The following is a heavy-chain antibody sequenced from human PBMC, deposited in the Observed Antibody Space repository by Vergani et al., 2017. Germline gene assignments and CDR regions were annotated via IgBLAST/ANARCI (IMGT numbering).Heavy chain of an antibody. Sequence: QVQLQESGPGLVKPSGTLSLTCAVSGGSISSSNWWSWVRQPPGKGLEWIGEIYRSGSTNYNPSLKSRVTISVEKSKNQFSLKLSSVTTADTAVYYCARLLGDCSSASCYDYWGQGTLVTVSS. CDR3: ARLLGDCSSASCYDY. D-gene: IGHD2-2*01. V-gene: IGHV4-4*02. CDR2: IYRSGST. J-gene: IGHJ4*02. CDR1: GGSISSSNW.